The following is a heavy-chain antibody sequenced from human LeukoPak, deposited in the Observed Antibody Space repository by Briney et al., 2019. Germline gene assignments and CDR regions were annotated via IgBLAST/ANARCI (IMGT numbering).Heavy chain of an antibody. CDR1: GGTFSSYA. Sequence: SVKVSCKASGGTFSSYAISWVRQAPGQGLEWMGGIIPIFGTANYAQKFQGKVTITADESTSTAYMELSSLRSEDTAVYYCARAPMGLNEKVVPAAIGGYFDYWGQGTLVTVSS. CDR3: ARAPMGLNEKVVPAAIGGYFDY. J-gene: IGHJ4*02. CDR2: IIPIFGTA. D-gene: IGHD2-2*01. V-gene: IGHV1-69*13.